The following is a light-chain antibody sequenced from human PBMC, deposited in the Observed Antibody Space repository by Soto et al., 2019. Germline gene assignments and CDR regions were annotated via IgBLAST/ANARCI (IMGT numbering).Light chain of an antibody. V-gene: IGKV3-20*01. J-gene: IGKJ2*01. Sequence: EIVLTQSPGTLSLSPGDRATLSCRASQSIASSYLAWYQQMPGQAPRLSMYSASSMATGIPDMFSGSGSVTDFTLTISRLEPEDFAVYYCQQYRDSPYTFGQGTKLELK. CDR2: SAS. CDR3: QQYRDSPYT. CDR1: QSIASSY.